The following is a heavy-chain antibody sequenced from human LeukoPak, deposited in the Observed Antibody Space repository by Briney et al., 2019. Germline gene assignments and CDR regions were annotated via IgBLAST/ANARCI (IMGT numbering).Heavy chain of an antibody. J-gene: IGHJ6*03. Sequence: ASVKVSCKASGYTFTGYYMHWVRQAPGQGLERMGWINPNSGGTNYAQKFQGRVTMTRDTSISTAYMELSRLRSDDTAVYYCGSQQLVRGLYYMDVWGKGTTVTVSS. CDR2: INPNSGGT. CDR3: GSQQLVRGLYYMDV. V-gene: IGHV1-2*02. CDR1: GYTFTGYY. D-gene: IGHD6-13*01.